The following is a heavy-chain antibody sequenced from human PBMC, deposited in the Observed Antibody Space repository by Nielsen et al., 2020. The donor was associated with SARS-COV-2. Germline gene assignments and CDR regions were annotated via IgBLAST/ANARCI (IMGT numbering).Heavy chain of an antibody. CDR3: ARVRHPTIYDSSGYLGY. D-gene: IGHD3-22*01. CDR1: GYTFTSYG. CDR2: ISAYNSNT. J-gene: IGHJ4*02. V-gene: IGHV1-18*04. Sequence: ASVKVSCKASGYTFTSYGISWVRQAPGQGLEWMGWISAYNSNTNYAQKLQGRVTMTTDTSTSTAYMELRSLRSDDTAVYYCARVRHPTIYDSSGYLGYWGQGTLVTVSS.